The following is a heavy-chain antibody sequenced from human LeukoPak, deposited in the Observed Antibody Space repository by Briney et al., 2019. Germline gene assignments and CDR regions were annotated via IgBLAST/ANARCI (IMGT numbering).Heavy chain of an antibody. V-gene: IGHV3-66*01. CDR3: ARGYRDSSGWYIYGMDV. CDR2: IYSGGST. CDR1: GFTVSSNY. D-gene: IGHD6-19*01. J-gene: IGHJ6*02. Sequence: GGSLRLSCAASGFTVSSNYMSWVRQAPGKGLEWVSVIYSGGSTYYADSVKGRFTISRDNSKNTLYLQMNSLRAEDMAVYYCARGYRDSSGWYIYGMDVWGQGTTVTVSS.